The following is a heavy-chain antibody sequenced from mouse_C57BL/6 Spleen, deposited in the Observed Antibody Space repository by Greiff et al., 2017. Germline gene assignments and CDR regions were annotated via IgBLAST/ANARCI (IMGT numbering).Heavy chain of an antibody. CDR1: GFTFSSYG. CDR3: ASPSTGTRCAY. J-gene: IGHJ3*01. Sequence: EVMLVESGGDLVKPGGSLKLSCAASGFTFSSYGMSWVRQTPDKRLEWVATISSGGSYTYYPDSVKGRFTISRDNAKNTLYLQMSSMKYEDTAMYYCASPSTGTRCAYWGQGTLVTVSA. V-gene: IGHV5-6*01. D-gene: IGHD4-1*02. CDR2: ISSGGSYT.